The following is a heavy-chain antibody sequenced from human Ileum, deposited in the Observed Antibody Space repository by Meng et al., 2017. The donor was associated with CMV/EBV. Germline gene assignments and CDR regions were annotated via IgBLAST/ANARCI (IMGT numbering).Heavy chain of an antibody. V-gene: IGHV4-4*07. D-gene: IGHD3-10*01. J-gene: IGHJ5*02. CDR3: ARAAARGVPVDL. CDR1: GGSLSSYY. Sequence: QLPLSEWGQSLLQPPQTLSPTCTFTGGSLSSYYWTWIRQPAGKGLEWIGRIHPTGTTDDNPSLRSRVSMSLDKSKNQFSLKLTSVTAADTAVYYCARAAARGVPVDLWGQGTLVTVSS. CDR2: IHPTGTT.